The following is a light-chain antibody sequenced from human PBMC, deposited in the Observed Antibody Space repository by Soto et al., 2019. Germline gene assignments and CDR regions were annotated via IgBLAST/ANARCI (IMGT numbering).Light chain of an antibody. CDR2: DVS. V-gene: IGLV2-11*01. CDR3: CSYAGSYTFVV. CDR1: GSDVGGYNS. J-gene: IGLJ2*01. Sequence: SALTQPRSVSGSPGQSVTISCTGTGSDVGGYNSVSWYQQHPGKAPKLIIYDVSKRPSGVPDRFSGSKSGNTASLTISGLQAEDEADYYCCSYAGSYTFVVFGGGTKLTVL.